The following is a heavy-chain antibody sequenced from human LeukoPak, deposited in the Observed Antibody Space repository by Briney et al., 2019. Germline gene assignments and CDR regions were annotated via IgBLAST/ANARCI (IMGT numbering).Heavy chain of an antibody. J-gene: IGHJ6*03. Sequence: GGSLRLSCAASGFTFSSYSMNWVRQAPGKGLEWVSSISSSSSYIYYADSVKGRFTISRDNAKNSLYLQMNSLRAEDTAVYYCARRPNTYYYYMDVWGKGTTVTISS. CDR1: GFTFSSYS. CDR2: ISSSSSYI. CDR3: ARRPNTYYYYMDV. V-gene: IGHV3-21*01.